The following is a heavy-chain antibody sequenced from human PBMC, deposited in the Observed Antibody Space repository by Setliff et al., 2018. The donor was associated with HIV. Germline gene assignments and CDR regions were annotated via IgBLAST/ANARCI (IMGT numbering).Heavy chain of an antibody. V-gene: IGHV4-61*09. J-gene: IGHJ4*02. CDR2: VYTGGST. CDR3: ASLGSSGYYFHY. Sequence: SETLSLTCTVSGASVTSGYYYWSWIRQTAGKGLEWIGHVYTGGSTEYTSSLKSRVTMSLDTSRSQFSLNLTSVTAADTAVYYCASLGSSGYYFHYWGQGILVTVSS. D-gene: IGHD3-22*01. CDR1: GASVTSGYYY.